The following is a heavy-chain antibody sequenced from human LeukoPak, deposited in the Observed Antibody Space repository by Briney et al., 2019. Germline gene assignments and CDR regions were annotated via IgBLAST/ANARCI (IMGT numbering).Heavy chain of an antibody. CDR2: IYYSGST. Sequence: SETLSLTCTVSGGSISSGGYYWSWIRQHPGKGLEWIGYIYYSGSTYYNPSLKSRVTISVDTSKNQFSLKLSSVTAADTAVYYCAGCSGGSCSGYFQHWGQGTLVTVSS. CDR3: AGCSGGSCSGYFQH. J-gene: IGHJ1*01. CDR1: GGSISSGGYY. V-gene: IGHV4-31*03. D-gene: IGHD2-15*01.